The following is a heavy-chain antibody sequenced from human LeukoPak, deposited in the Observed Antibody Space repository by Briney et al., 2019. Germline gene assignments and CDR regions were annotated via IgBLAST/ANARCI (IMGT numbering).Heavy chain of an antibody. J-gene: IGHJ4*02. Sequence: GGSLRLSCEASGFTFTKFAMSWVRQAPGKVLEWVSVIYSGGSTYYADSVKGRFTISRDNSKNTLYLQMNSLRAEDTAVYYCASSYGSGSYCLDYWGQGTLVTVSS. V-gene: IGHV3-53*01. CDR2: IYSGGST. D-gene: IGHD3-10*01. CDR1: GFTFTKFA. CDR3: ASSYGSGSYCLDY.